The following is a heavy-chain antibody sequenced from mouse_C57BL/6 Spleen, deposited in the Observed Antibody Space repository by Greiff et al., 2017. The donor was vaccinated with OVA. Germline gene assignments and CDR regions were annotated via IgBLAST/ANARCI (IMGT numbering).Heavy chain of an antibody. V-gene: IGHV1-55*01. CDR2: IYPGSGST. Sequence: QVQLQQPGAELVKPGASVKMSCKASGYTFTSYWITWVKQRPGQGLEWIGDIYPGSGSTNYNEKFKSKATLTVDTSSSTAYMQLSSLTSEDSAVYYCARDDYDEEGYAMDYGGQGTSVTVSS. D-gene: IGHD2-4*01. CDR1: GYTFTSYW. J-gene: IGHJ4*01. CDR3: ARDDYDEEGYAMDY.